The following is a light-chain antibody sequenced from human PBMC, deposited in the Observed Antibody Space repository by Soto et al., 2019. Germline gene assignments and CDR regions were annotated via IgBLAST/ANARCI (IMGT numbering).Light chain of an antibody. CDR3: TSYTSSSTLVV. Sequence: QSALTQPASVSGSPGHASTISCTGTSSDIGGYNYVSWYQQHPGKAPNLMILEVSNRRSGVSHRFSGSKSGNTASLTISGLQGEDEADYCCTSYTSSSTLVVFGGGTKLTVL. CDR1: SSDIGGYNY. CDR2: EVS. J-gene: IGLJ2*01. V-gene: IGLV2-14*01.